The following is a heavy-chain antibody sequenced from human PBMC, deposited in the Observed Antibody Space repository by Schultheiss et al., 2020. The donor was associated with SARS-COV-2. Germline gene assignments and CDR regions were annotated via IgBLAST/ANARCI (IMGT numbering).Heavy chain of an antibody. CDR3: ARAELYYDFWSGYYAGLDY. CDR2: ISGSGGST. D-gene: IGHD3-3*01. CDR1: GFTFSSYA. V-gene: IGHV3-23*01. Sequence: GESLKISCAASGFTFSSYAMSWIRQPPGKGLEWVSAISGSGGSTYYADSVKGRFTISRDNSKNTLYLQMNSLRAEDTAVYYCARAELYYDFWSGYYAGLDYWGQGTLVTVSS. J-gene: IGHJ4*02.